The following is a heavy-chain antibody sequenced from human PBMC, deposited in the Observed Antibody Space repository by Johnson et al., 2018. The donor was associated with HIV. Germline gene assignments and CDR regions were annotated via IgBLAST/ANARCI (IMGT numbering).Heavy chain of an antibody. J-gene: IGHJ3*01. V-gene: IGHV3-43*01. CDR3: AKDRHNDWNPPFLAFDV. Sequence: VQLVESGGVVVQPGGSLRLSCAASGFTFDDYTMHWVRQAPGKGLEWVSLISWDGGSTYYADSVKGRFTISRDNSKNSLYLQMNSLRAGDTALYYCAKDRHNDWNPPFLAFDVWGYGTLVTVSS. CDR2: ISWDGGST. D-gene: IGHD1-1*01. CDR1: GFTFDDYT.